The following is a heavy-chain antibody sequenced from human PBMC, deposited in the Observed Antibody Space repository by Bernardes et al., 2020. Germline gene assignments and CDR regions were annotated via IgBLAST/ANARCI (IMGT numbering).Heavy chain of an antibody. J-gene: IGHJ3*02. CDR1: GFSFSSYW. D-gene: IGHD5-12*01. CDR2: IKQDGSEK. V-gene: IGHV3-7*01. Sequence: GGSLRLSCAASGFSFSSYWMSWVRQAPGKGLEWVASIKQDGSEKYYVDSVKGRFTVSRDNTKKSLYLQMNSLRAEDMAVYYCASEGAGYKYDSFDIWGQGKMVTVSS. CDR3: ASEGAGYKYDSFDI.